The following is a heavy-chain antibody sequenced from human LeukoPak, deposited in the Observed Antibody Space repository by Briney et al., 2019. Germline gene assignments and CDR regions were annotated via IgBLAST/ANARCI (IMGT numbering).Heavy chain of an antibody. CDR3: ARGGGYSYGSFDY. J-gene: IGHJ4*02. V-gene: IGHV3-74*01. CDR1: GFTFSSYS. CDR2: INRDGSST. D-gene: IGHD5-18*01. Sequence: GGSLRLSCAASGFTFSSYSMNWVRQAPGQGLVWVSRINRDGSSTSYADSVKGRFTIARDNAKNTLYLQMNSLRAEDTAVYYCARGGGYSYGSFDYWGQGTLVTVSS.